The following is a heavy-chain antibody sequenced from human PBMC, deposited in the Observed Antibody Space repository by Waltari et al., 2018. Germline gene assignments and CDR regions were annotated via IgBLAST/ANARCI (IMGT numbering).Heavy chain of an antibody. Sequence: QVQLQQWGAGLLKPSETLSLTCAVYGGSFSGYYWSWIRQPPGKGLEWIGEIKQSGGTNYNPSLKSRVTIAVDTSKNKFSLKLSSVTAADTAVYYWASHFWSGYNYWGQGTLVTVSS. CDR3: ASHFWSGYNY. V-gene: IGHV4-34*01. D-gene: IGHD3-3*02. J-gene: IGHJ4*02. CDR2: IKQSGGT. CDR1: GGSFSGYY.